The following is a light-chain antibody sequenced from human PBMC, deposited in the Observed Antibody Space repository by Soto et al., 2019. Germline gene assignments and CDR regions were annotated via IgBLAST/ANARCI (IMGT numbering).Light chain of an antibody. Sequence: EIVLTQSPGTLSLSPGERATLSCRASQSVRSSFLAWYQQIPGQAPRLLIYGASSRATGIPDRFNGSGSGTDFTLTISRLEPEDVAVYYCQQYDRSPLTFGGGTKVEIK. V-gene: IGKV3-20*01. CDR2: GAS. CDR1: QSVRSSF. CDR3: QQYDRSPLT. J-gene: IGKJ4*01.